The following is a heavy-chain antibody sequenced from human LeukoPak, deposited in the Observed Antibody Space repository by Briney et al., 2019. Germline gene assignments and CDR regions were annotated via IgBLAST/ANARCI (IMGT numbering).Heavy chain of an antibody. D-gene: IGHD2-2*01. J-gene: IGHJ4*02. Sequence: SETLSLTCAVYGGSFSGYYWSWNRQPPGKGLEWIGEINHSGSTNYNPSLKSRVTISVDTSKNQFSLKLSSVTAADTAVYYCARGRYQRTLDYWGQGTLVTVSS. CDR2: INHSGST. CDR1: GGSFSGYY. V-gene: IGHV4-34*01. CDR3: ARGRYQRTLDY.